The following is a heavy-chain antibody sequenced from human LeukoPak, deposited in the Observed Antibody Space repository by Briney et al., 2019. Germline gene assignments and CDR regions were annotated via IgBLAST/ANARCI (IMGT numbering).Heavy chain of an antibody. CDR1: GGSISSSIYY. V-gene: IGHV4-39*01. J-gene: IGHJ5*02. Sequence: SETLSLTCTVSGGSISSSIYYWGWIRQPPGKGLEWIGSIYYSGSAYYNPSLKSRVTISVDTSKNQFSLKLSSVTAADTAVYYCARQKSLGRAVAYNWFDPWGQGTLVTVSS. D-gene: IGHD6-19*01. CDR3: ARQKSLGRAVAYNWFDP. CDR2: IYYSGSA.